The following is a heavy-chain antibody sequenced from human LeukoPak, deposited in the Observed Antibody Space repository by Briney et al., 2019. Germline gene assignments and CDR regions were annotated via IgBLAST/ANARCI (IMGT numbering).Heavy chain of an antibody. J-gene: IGHJ6*03. Sequence: PSETLSLTRAVYGGSFSGYYWSWIRQPPGKGLEWIGEINHSGSTNYNPSLKSRVTISVDTSKNQFSLKLSSVTAADTAVYYCARIGITIFPNCMDVWGKGTTVTVPS. CDR3: ARIGITIFPNCMDV. CDR2: INHSGST. D-gene: IGHD3-9*01. CDR1: GGSFSGYY. V-gene: IGHV4-34*01.